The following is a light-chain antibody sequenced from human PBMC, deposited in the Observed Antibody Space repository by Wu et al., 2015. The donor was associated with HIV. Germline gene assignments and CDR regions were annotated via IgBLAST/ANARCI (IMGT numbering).Light chain of an antibody. CDR2: GSS. V-gene: IGKV3-20*01. CDR1: QSVAVDY. J-gene: IGKJ1*01. CDR3: QQYYDSPT. Sequence: LXCRASQSVAVDYLRLVPAESLATAPTLLIYGSSTRATGIPDRFSGSGSGTDFTLTIDRLEPEDFAVYYCQQYYDSPTFGQGTKV.